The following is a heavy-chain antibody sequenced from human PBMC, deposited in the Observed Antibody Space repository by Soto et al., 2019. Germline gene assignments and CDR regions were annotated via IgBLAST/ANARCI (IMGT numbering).Heavy chain of an antibody. CDR3: ARDQLEGNWFDP. CDR2: IYHSGST. D-gene: IGHD1-1*01. Sequence: QLQLQESGSGLVRPSQTLSLTCAVSGGSISSGGYSWNWIRQPPGKGLEWIGYIYHSGSTLYNPPLKSRVPISVDKSKNQCSLKLSSVTAADTAVYYCARDQLEGNWFDPWGQGTLVTVSS. J-gene: IGHJ5*02. CDR1: GGSISSGGYS. V-gene: IGHV4-30-2*01.